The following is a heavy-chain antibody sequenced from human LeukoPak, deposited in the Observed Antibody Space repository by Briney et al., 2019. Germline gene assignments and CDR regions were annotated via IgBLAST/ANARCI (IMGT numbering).Heavy chain of an antibody. V-gene: IGHV1-69*13. CDR2: IIPIFGTA. CDR1: GYIFTNFG. D-gene: IGHD1-26*01. J-gene: IGHJ3*02. Sequence: ASVKVSCKASGYIFTNFGISWVRQARGQGLEWMGGIIPIFGTANYAQKFQGRVTITADESTSTAYMELSSLRSEDTAVYYCARDRSGSYWAGRAFDIWGQGTMVTVSS. CDR3: ARDRSGSYWAGRAFDI.